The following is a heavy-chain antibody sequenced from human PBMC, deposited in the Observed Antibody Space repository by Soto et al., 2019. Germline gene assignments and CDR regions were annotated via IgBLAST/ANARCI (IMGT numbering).Heavy chain of an antibody. D-gene: IGHD1-26*01. V-gene: IGHV4-61*08. Sequence: SSETLSLTCTVSGGSISSDDYYWSWIRQPPGKGLEWIGYIYYSGSTNYNPSLKSRVTISVDTSKNQFSLKLSSVTAADTAVYYCAREPVGATTGGNWFDPWGQGTLVTVSS. J-gene: IGHJ5*02. CDR2: IYYSGST. CDR3: AREPVGATTGGNWFDP. CDR1: GGSISSDDYY.